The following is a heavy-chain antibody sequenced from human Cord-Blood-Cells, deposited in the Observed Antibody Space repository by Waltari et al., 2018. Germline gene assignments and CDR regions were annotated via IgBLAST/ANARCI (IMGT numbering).Heavy chain of an antibody. V-gene: IGHV4-59*01. J-gene: IGHJ4*02. CDR3: ARSSRYYYGSGSPYFDY. D-gene: IGHD3-10*01. CDR2: IYYSGST. Sequence: QVQLQESGPGLVKPSETLSLTCPVSGGPISSYYWSWIRQPPGKGLEWIGYIYYSGSTNYNPSLKSRVTISVDTSKNQFSLKLSSVTAADTAVYYCARSSRYYYGSGSPYFDYWGQGTLVTVSS. CDR1: GGPISSYY.